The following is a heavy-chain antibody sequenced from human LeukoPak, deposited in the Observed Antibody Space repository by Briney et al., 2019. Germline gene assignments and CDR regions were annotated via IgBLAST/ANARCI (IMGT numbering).Heavy chain of an antibody. CDR2: INAGNGNT. CDR3: ARRLRSTRWGDAFDI. Sequence: ASVKVSCKASGYTFTSYTFTWVRQAPGQGLEWMGWINAGNGNTKYSQKFQGRVTITRDTSASTAYMELSSLRSEDTAVYYCARRLRSTRWGDAFDIWGQGTMVTVSS. CDR1: GYTFTSYT. V-gene: IGHV1-3*01. D-gene: IGHD5/OR15-5a*01. J-gene: IGHJ3*02.